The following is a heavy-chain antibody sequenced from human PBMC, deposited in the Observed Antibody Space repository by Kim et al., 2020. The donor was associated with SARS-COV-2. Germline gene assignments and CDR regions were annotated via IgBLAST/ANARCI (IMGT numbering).Heavy chain of an antibody. V-gene: IGHV3-64D*09. Sequence: GGSLRLSCSASGFTFSSYAMHWVRQAPGKGLEYVSAVSSNGGSTYYADSVKGRFTISRDNSKNTLYLQMSSLRAEDTAVYYCVTGYCSGGSCYLAAFDIWGQGTMVTVSS. CDR2: VSSNGGST. CDR1: GFTFSSYA. CDR3: VTGYCSGGSCYLAAFDI. J-gene: IGHJ3*02. D-gene: IGHD2-15*01.